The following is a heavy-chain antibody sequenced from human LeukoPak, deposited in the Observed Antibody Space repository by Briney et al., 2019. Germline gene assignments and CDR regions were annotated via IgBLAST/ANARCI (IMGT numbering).Heavy chain of an antibody. V-gene: IGHV3-23*01. D-gene: IGHD5-12*01. J-gene: IGHJ4*02. Sequence: GGSLRLSCAASGFTFSSHAMSWVRQAPGKGLEWVSGISGSGGTSYYADSVKGRFTISRDNSKNTLYLQMNTLSAEDTALYYCAKRHTIGGYYYFEDWGQGTLVTVSS. CDR1: GFTFSSHA. CDR3: AKRHTIGGYYYFED. CDR2: ISGSGGTS.